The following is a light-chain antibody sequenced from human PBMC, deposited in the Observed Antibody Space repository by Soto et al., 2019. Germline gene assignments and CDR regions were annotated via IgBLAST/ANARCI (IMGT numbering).Light chain of an antibody. CDR3: QQYGSSRWT. J-gene: IGKJ1*01. V-gene: IGKV3-20*01. Sequence: EGVLTQSPGTLSLSPGERATLSCRASQSVSSSYLAWYQQKPGQAPRLLIYGASSRATGIPDRFSGSGSGTDFTLTISRLEPEDFAVYYCQQYGSSRWTFGQGTKVDIK. CDR1: QSVSSSY. CDR2: GAS.